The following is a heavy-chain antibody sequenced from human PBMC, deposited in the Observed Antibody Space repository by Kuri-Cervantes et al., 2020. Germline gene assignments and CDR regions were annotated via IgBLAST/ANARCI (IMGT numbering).Heavy chain of an antibody. CDR3: ARAGGADAFDI. J-gene: IGHJ3*02. D-gene: IGHD2-21*01. Sequence: ASVKVSCKASGYTFTSYGISWVRQAPGQGLEWMGWINPNSGGTNYAQKFQGRVTMTRDTSISTAYMELSRLRSDDTAVYYCARAGGADAFDIWGQGTMVTVSS. CDR1: GYTFTSYG. V-gene: IGHV1-2*02. CDR2: INPNSGGT.